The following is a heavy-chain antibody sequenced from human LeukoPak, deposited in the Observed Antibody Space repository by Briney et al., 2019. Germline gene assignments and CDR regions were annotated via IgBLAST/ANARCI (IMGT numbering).Heavy chain of an antibody. CDR1: GGSISSYY. D-gene: IGHD3-22*01. Sequence: SETLSLTCTVSGGSISSYYWSWIRQPPGKGLEWIGPIYYSGRTTYNPSLKSRVTISVDTSKNQFSLKLSSVTAADTAVYYCARVEYHDSSSHPYYYAMDVWGQGTTVTVS. CDR2: IYYSGRT. J-gene: IGHJ6*02. CDR3: ARVEYHDSSSHPYYYAMDV. V-gene: IGHV4-59*01.